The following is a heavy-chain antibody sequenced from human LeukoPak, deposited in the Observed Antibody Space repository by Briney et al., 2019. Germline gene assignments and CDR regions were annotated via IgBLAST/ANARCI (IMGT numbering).Heavy chain of an antibody. Sequence: PSETLSLTCTVSGGSMNTYYWTWIRQSAGKGLEWLGRMYHSGTTNYNSPLYNPSLSSRLTMSVDGAKNQFSLRLKSVTAADTAVYFCARERDHGYSYCFVFDSWGQGSLVTVSS. V-gene: IGHV4-4*07. CDR1: GGSMNTYY. CDR3: ARERDHGYSYCFVFDS. D-gene: IGHD5-18*01. J-gene: IGHJ4*02. CDR2: MYHSGTT.